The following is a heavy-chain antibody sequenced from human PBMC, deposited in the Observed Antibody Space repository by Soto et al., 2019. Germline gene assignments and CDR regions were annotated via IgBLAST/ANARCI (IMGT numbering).Heavy chain of an antibody. CDR2: ISAAGDP. J-gene: IGHJ6*02. CDR1: GFTFRNYV. Sequence: EVQLVESGGGLVQPGGSLRLSCEASGFTFRNYVMHWVRQGTGKGLEWVSGISAAGDPDYADSVEGRFTISRENAQNSFFLQMNSLRVGYTAVYYCARTDRDFYGLDVWGQGTTVIVSS. V-gene: IGHV3-13*05. CDR3: ARTDRDFYGLDV.